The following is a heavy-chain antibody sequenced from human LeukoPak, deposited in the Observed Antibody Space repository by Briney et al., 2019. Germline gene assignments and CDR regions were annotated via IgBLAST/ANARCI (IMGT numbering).Heavy chain of an antibody. D-gene: IGHD1-1*01. Sequence: SETLSLTCAVYGGSFSGYYWSWIRQPPGKGLEWIWEINHSGSTNYNPSLKSRVTISVDTSKNQFSLKLSSVTAADTAVYYCARVAPGTDTYYYYGMDVWGQGTTVTVSS. CDR2: INHSGST. CDR1: GGSFSGYY. V-gene: IGHV4-34*01. CDR3: ARVAPGTDTYYYYGMDV. J-gene: IGHJ6*02.